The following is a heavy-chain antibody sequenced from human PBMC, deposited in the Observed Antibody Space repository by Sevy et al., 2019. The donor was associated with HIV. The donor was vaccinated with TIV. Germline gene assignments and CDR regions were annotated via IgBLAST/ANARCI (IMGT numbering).Heavy chain of an antibody. CDR3: GRAMDV. V-gene: IGHV3-7*01. CDR2: IKKDGSEK. Sequence: GESLKISCAASGFTFSSYWMHWVRQAPGKGLEWVANIKKDGSEKYYVDSVKGRFTISRDNAKNSLYLQMNSLRPEDTAVYYCGRAMDVWGQGTTVTVSS. CDR1: GFTFSSYW. J-gene: IGHJ6*02.